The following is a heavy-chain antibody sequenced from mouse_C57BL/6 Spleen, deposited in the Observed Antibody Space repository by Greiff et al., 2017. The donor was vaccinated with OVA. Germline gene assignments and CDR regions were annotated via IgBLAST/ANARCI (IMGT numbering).Heavy chain of an antibody. CDR2: INPSNGGT. J-gene: IGHJ4*01. Sequence: VQLQQPGTALVKPGASVKLSCKASGYTFTRYWLHWVKQRPGQGLEWIGNINPSNGGTNYNEKFKSKATLTVDKSSSTAYMQLSSLTSEYSAVYYCARSGYGYRAMDYGGQGTSVTVSA. CDR3: ARSGYGYRAMDY. CDR1: GYTFTRYW. V-gene: IGHV1-53*01. D-gene: IGHD2-2*01.